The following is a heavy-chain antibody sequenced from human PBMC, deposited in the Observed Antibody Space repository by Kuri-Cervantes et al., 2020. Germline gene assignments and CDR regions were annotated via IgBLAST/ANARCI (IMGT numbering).Heavy chain of an antibody. Sequence: GESLKISCVASRFTFSSYWMSWVRQAPGKGLEWVANIKSDGTERNYVDSVKGRFTISRDNAKNSLYLQMSSLRAEDTALYYCARAQTTLERFGLDVWGQGTTVTVSS. CDR1: RFTFSSYW. D-gene: IGHD3-3*01. CDR2: IKSDGTER. V-gene: IGHV3-7*03. J-gene: IGHJ6*02. CDR3: ARAQTTLERFGLDV.